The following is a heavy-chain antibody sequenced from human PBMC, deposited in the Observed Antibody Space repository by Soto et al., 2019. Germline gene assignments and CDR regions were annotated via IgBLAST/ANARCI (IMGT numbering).Heavy chain of an antibody. CDR2: ISCSSSYT. CDR3: ARGLYEAYCGGDCYPLGDY. CDR1: GFTFSDYY. V-gene: IGHV3-11*05. J-gene: IGHJ4*02. D-gene: IGHD2-21*02. Sequence: QVQLVESGGGLVKPGGSLRLSCAASGFTFSDYYMSWIGQAPGKGLEWVSYISCSSSYTNYADSVKGRFTISRDNAKNSLYLQMNSLRAEDTAVYYCARGLYEAYCGGDCYPLGDYWGQGTLVTVSS.